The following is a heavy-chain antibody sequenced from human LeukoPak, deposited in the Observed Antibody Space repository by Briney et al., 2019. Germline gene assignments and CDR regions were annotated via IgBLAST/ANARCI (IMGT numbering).Heavy chain of an antibody. CDR1: GGSISSYY. J-gene: IGHJ5*02. V-gene: IGHV4-59*01. CDR2: IYYSGST. D-gene: IGHD6-6*01. CDR3: ARTIEYSSSVSWFDP. Sequence: SETLSLTCTVSGGSISSYYWSWIRQPPGKGLEWIEYIYYSGSTNYNPSLKSRVTISVDTSKNQFSLKLSSVTAADTAVYYCARTIEYSSSVSWFDPWGQGTLVTVSS.